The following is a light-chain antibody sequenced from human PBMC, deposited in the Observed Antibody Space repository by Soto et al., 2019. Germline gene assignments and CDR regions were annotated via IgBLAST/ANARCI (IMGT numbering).Light chain of an antibody. CDR1: SSNIGAGYD. V-gene: IGLV1-40*01. J-gene: IGLJ3*02. CDR2: GNS. Sequence: QSVLTQPPSVSGAPGQRVTISCTGSSSNIGAGYDVHWYQQLPGTAPKLLIYGNSNRPSGVPDRFSGSKSGTSASLAITGLQAEDEADYSCQSYDSSLPRAWVFGGGTQLTVL. CDR3: QSYDSSLPRAWV.